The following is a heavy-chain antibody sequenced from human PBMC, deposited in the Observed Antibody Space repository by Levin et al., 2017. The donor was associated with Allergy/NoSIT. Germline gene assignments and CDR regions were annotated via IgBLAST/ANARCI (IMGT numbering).Heavy chain of an antibody. V-gene: IGHV4-59*08. CDR1: GGSISSYY. CDR2: IYYSGST. Sequence: PSETLSLTCTVSGGSISSYYWSWIRQPPGKGLEWIGYIYYSGSTNYNPSLKSRVTISVDTSKNQFSLKLSSVTAADTAVYYCARRIAAAGTHPVDAFDIWGQGTMVTVSS. CDR3: ARRIAAAGTHPVDAFDI. J-gene: IGHJ3*02. D-gene: IGHD6-13*01.